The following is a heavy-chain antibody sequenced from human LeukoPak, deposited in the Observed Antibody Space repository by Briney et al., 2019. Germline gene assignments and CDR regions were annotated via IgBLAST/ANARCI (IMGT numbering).Heavy chain of an antibody. CDR1: GFTFGDYT. V-gene: IGHV3-43*02. Sequence: AGGSLRLSCAASGFTFGDYTMHWFRQPPGGGLQWVSLITGDGGTTSYAGSVKGRFTISRDNSKNSLYLHMNSLRNEDTALYYCAKGHFGAGHYWGQRTLVTVSS. J-gene: IGHJ4*02. CDR3: AKGHFGAGHY. CDR2: ITGDGGTT. D-gene: IGHD3-3*01.